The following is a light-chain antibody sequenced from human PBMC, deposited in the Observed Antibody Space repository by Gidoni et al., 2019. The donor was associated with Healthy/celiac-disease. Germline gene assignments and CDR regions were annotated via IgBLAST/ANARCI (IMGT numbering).Light chain of an antibody. Sequence: QSVLTQPPSASGTPGQRVTISCSGSSSNIGSNTVNWSQQLPGTAPKLLIYSNNPRPSGVPVRFAGSKSGTSASLAISGLQSEDEADYYCAAWDDSLNGRVFGGGTKLTVL. CDR2: SNN. V-gene: IGLV1-44*01. CDR1: SSNIGSNT. CDR3: AAWDDSLNGRV. J-gene: IGLJ2*01.